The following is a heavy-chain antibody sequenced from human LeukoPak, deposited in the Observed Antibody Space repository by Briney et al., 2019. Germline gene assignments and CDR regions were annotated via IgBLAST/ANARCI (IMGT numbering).Heavy chain of an antibody. CDR2: INPNSGGT. V-gene: IGHV1-2*02. CDR3: ARDHCTRNSCYEDLYYGMDV. J-gene: IGHJ6*02. Sequence: ASVKVSCKASGYAFTDYYVHWVRQAPGQGLEWMGWINPNSGGTEYAQKFQGRVTMTRDTSISTAYMDLSWLGSDDTAMYYCARDHCTRNSCYEDLYYGMDVWGQGTTVTASS. CDR1: GYAFTDYY. D-gene: IGHD2-2*01.